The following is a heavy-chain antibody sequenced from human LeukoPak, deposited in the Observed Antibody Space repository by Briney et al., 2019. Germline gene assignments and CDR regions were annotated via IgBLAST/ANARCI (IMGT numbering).Heavy chain of an antibody. CDR3: ARGLSITIFPRMDV. CDR1: GITFSSYG. Sequence: GGSLRLSCAASGITFSSYGMHWVRQAPGKGLEWVAVISYDGSNKYYADSVKGRFTISRDNSKNTLYLQMNSLRAEDTAVYYCARGLSITIFPRMDVWGQGTTVTVSS. V-gene: IGHV3-30*03. CDR2: ISYDGSNK. D-gene: IGHD3-9*01. J-gene: IGHJ6*02.